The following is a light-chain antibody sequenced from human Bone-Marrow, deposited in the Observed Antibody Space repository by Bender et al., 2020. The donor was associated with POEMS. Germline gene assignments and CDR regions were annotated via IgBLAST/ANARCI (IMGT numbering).Light chain of an antibody. CDR3: CSYAGSRTWV. J-gene: IGLJ3*02. CDR2: EVS. CDR1: SSDVGGYNF. Sequence: QSALTQPASVSGSPGQSITISCTGTSSDVGGYNFVSWYQQYPGEAPKLMIYEVSKWPSGVSNRFSGSKSGNTASLTISGLKAEDEADYYCCSYAGSRTWVFGGGTKLTVL. V-gene: IGLV2-23*02.